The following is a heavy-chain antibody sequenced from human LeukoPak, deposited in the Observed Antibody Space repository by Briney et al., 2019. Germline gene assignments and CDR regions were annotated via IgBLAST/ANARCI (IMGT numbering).Heavy chain of an antibody. Sequence: AAVKVSCQASGYTFTSYDINWVRQPTGQGLEWMGCMNPNSGNTGYAQKFQGRATMNRNTYISTAYMELSRLRSEDTAVYYCARQCLGSRSRTFAPWGQGTQVTVSS. CDR1: GYTFTSYD. V-gene: IGHV1-8*01. D-gene: IGHD3-16*01. CDR3: ARQCLGSRSRTFAP. J-gene: IGHJ5*02. CDR2: MNPNSGNT.